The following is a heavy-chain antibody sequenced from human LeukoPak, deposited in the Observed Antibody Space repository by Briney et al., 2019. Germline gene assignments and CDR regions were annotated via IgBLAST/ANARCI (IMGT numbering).Heavy chain of an antibody. V-gene: IGHV3-20*04. J-gene: IGHJ4*02. CDR2: INWNGGST. CDR1: GFTFDDYG. Sequence: PGGSLRLSCAASGFTFDDYGMSWVRQAPGEGLEWVSGINWNGGSTGYADSVKGRFTISRDNAKNSLYLQMNSLRAEDTAVYYCAKTYYDFWSGVDYWGQGTLVTVSS. CDR3: AKTYYDFWSGVDY. D-gene: IGHD3-3*01.